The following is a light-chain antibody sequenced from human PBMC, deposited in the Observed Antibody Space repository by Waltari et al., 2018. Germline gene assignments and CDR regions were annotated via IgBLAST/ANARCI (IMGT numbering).Light chain of an antibody. J-gene: IGLJ3*02. CDR1: SSNIGAGYD. CDR2: GNS. V-gene: IGLV1-40*01. Sequence: QSVLTQPPSVSGAPGQRVTISCPGSSSNIGAGYDVHWYQQLPGTAPKLLTYGNSNRPSGVPDRFSGSKSSTSASLAITGLQAEDEADYYCQSYDSSLSGAGVFGGGTKLTVL. CDR3: QSYDSSLSGAGV.